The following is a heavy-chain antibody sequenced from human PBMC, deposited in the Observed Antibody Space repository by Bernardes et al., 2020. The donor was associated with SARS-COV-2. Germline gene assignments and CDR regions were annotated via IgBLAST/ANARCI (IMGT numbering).Heavy chain of an antibody. CDR2: IYHNGGT. V-gene: IGHV4-59*01. CDR1: GGSISSYY. J-gene: IGHJ2*01. D-gene: IGHD6-13*01. Sequence: SETLSLTCTVSGGSISSYYWSWIRQPPGKGLEWIGYIYHNGGTDFNPPLKNRVTISVDKSKTHSSLELRSITAADTAVYYCARVVPISGTWYFDLWGRGTLVTVSS. CDR3: ARVVPISGTWYFDL.